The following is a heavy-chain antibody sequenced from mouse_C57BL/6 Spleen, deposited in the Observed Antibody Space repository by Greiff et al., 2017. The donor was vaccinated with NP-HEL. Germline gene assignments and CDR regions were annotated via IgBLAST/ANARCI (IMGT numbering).Heavy chain of an antibody. V-gene: IGHV1-82*01. CDR1: GYAFSSSW. CDR2: IYPGDGDT. CDR3: AIGSSYVRYAMDY. J-gene: IGHJ4*01. Sequence: QVQLKQSGPELVKPGASVKISCKASGYAFSSSWMNWVKQRPGKGLEWIGRIYPGDGDTNYNGKFKGKATLTADKSSSTAYMQLSSLTSEDSAVYFCAIGSSYVRYAMDYWGQGTSVTVSS. D-gene: IGHD1-1*01.